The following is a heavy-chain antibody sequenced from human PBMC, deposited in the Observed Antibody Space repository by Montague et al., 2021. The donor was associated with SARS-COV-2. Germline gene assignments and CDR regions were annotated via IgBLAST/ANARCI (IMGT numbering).Heavy chain of an antibody. CDR2: IYPGDSDT. CDR3: ARGSSGWSGGFYY. CDR1: GFSFPTYW. D-gene: IGHD6-19*01. J-gene: IGHJ4*02. Sequence: QSGAEVKKPGESLKISCKASGFSFPTYWIGWVRQMPGKGLEWMGIIYPGDSDTRYSPSFQGQVTISADKSISTAYLQWSSLKASDAAMYYCARGSSGWSGGFYYWGQGTLVTVSS. V-gene: IGHV5-51*03.